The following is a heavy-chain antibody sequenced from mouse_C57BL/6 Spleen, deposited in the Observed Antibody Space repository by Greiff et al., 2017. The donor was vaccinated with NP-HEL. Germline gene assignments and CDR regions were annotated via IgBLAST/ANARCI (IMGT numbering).Heavy chain of an antibody. CDR3: ARRTYGNWYFDV. V-gene: IGHV1-26*01. Sequence: VQLQQSGPELVKPGASVKISCKASGYTFTDYYMNWVKQSHGKSLEWIGDINPNNGGTSYNQKFKGKATLTVDKSSSTAYMELRSLTSEDSAVYYCARRTYGNWYFDVWGTGTTVTVSS. J-gene: IGHJ1*03. CDR2: INPNNGGT. CDR1: GYTFTDYY. D-gene: IGHD2-10*02.